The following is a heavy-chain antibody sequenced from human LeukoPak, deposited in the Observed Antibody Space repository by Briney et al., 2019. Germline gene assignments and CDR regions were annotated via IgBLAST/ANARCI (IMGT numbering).Heavy chain of an antibody. CDR2: FYYGGTT. J-gene: IGHJ6*03. CDR3: ARQGEHSGVYYYMDF. D-gene: IGHD2-15*01. CDR1: GASFSSSPYY. V-gene: IGHV4-39*01. Sequence: SETLSLTCSVSGASFSSSPYYWGWIRQPPGKGLEWIGNFYYGGTTYYNPSLKSRITLSVDRSENQFSLKLSSVTAADTAVYYCARQGEHSGVYYYMDFWGKGTTVTVSS.